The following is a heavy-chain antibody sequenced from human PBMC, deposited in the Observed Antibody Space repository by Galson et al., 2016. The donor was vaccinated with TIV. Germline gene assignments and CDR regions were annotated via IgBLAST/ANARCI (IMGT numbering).Heavy chain of an antibody. V-gene: IGHV3-23*01. Sequence: SLRLSCAASGFTFSSYAMSWVRQAPGKGLEWVSYVSGSGGSRYYADSVKGRFTISRDNSKNTMSMQMNSLRAEDTAVYYCAKHFKRDIALDGNLDVWGQGTTFTVSS. CDR3: AKHFKRDIALDGNLDV. D-gene: IGHD2-15*01. CDR2: VSGSGGSR. CDR1: GFTFSSYA. J-gene: IGHJ6*02.